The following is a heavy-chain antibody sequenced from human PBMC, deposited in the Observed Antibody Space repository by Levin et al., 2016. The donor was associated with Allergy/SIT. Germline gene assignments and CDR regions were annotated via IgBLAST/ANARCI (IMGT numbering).Heavy chain of an antibody. CDR2: ISAYNGNT. CDR3: ARDVRGIKGKVGATHSDY. Sequence: WVRQAPGQGLEWMGWISAYNGNTNYAQKLQGRVTMTTDTSTSTAYMELRSLRSDDTAVYYCARDVRGIKGKVGATHSDYWGQGTLVTVSS. J-gene: IGHJ4*02. V-gene: IGHV1-18*01. D-gene: IGHD1-26*01.